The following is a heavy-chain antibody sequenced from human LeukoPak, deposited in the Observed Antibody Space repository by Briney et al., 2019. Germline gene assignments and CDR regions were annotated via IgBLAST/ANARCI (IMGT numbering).Heavy chain of an antibody. CDR3: AKLVESQGYSRGWYLDY. J-gene: IGHJ4*02. V-gene: IGHV3-23*01. D-gene: IGHD6-19*01. Sequence: PGGSLRLSCAASEFTFSSYAMSWVRQAPGKGLEWVSAISGSGGSTYYADSVKGRFTISRDNSKNTLYLQMNSLRAEDTAVYYCAKLVESQGYSRGWYLDYWGQGTLVTVSS. CDR2: ISGSGGST. CDR1: EFTFSSYA.